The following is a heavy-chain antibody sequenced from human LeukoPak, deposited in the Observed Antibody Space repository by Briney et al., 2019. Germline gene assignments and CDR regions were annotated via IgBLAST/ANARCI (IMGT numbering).Heavy chain of an antibody. D-gene: IGHD6-19*01. V-gene: IGHV4-59*01. CDR2: IYYSGST. CDR1: GGSINSYY. J-gene: IGHJ4*02. CDR3: ARTYSSGWYAQEYYFDY. Sequence: PSETLSLTCTVSGGSINSYYWSWIRQPPGKGLEWIGYIYYSGSTNYNPSLKSRVTISVDTSKNQFSLKLSSVTAADTAVYYCARTYSSGWYAQEYYFDYWGQGTLVTVSS.